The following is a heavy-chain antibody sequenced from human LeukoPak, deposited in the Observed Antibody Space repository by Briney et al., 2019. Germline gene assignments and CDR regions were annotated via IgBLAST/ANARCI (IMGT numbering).Heavy chain of an antibody. CDR3: ARGYSSSGWWNFDY. CDR1: GFTVSTNY. D-gene: IGHD6-19*01. J-gene: IGHJ4*02. V-gene: IGHV3-53*01. Sequence: PGGSLRLSCAASGFTVSTNYMSWVRQAPGKGLEWVSVIYSGGSTFYADSVKGRFTISGDNSKNTPFLQMNSLRAEDTAVYYCARGYSSSGWWNFDYWGQGTLVTVSS. CDR2: IYSGGST.